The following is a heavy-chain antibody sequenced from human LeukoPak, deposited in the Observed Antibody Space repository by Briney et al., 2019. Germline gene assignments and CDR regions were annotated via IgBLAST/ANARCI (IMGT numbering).Heavy chain of an antibody. Sequence: SDTLSLTCAVSGYSISSNNWWAWGRQPPGKGREWIGYIYYNGNTYYNPYNPSLTSRVTMSVDTSNTQFSLKLDSVTEIDTAMYYCARNQAVAANRGASDVWGQGTMVTVSS. CDR3: ARNQAVAANRGASDV. CDR2: IYYNGNT. D-gene: IGHD6-19*01. J-gene: IGHJ3*01. V-gene: IGHV4-28*01. CDR1: GYSISSNNW.